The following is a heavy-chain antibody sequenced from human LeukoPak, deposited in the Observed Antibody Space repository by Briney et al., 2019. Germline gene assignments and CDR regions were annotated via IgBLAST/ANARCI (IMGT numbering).Heavy chain of an antibody. CDR2: IYYSGST. CDR3: ARDSSGYSWYFDL. Sequence: SETLSLTCNVSGGSISSSNYYWGWIRRPPWKRLEWIGGIYYSGSTYYNPSLKSRVTISVDTSKNQFSLMLSSVTAADTAVYYCARDSSGYSWYFDLWGRGTLVTVSS. V-gene: IGHV4-39*07. J-gene: IGHJ2*01. D-gene: IGHD3-22*01. CDR1: GGSISSSNYY.